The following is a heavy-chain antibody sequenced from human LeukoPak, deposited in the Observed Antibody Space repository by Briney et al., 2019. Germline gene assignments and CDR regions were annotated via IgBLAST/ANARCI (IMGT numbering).Heavy chain of an antibody. V-gene: IGHV1-2*06. CDR1: GYTFTGYY. Sequence: ASVKVSCKASGYTFTGYYMHWVRQAPGQGLEWMGRINPNSGGTNYAQKFQGRVTMTRDTSISTAYMELSRLRSDDTAVYYCARGVWYCSSTSCPDAFDIWGQGTVVTVSS. CDR3: ARGVWYCSSTSCPDAFDI. CDR2: INPNSGGT. D-gene: IGHD2-2*01. J-gene: IGHJ3*02.